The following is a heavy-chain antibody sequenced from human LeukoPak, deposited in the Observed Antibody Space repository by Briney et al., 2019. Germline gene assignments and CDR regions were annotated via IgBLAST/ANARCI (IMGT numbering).Heavy chain of an antibody. D-gene: IGHD3-16*01. J-gene: IGHJ4*02. CDR1: AFIFSGHW. Sequence: PGGSLRLSCEGSAFIFSGHWMNWVRQAPGKGLEWVAVMSQDGRTALYIDSLKGRFIISKDTSTDTVYLQMNSLRVEDTAVYYCARDPKVGSPDYFDYWGQGTLVTVSP. CDR3: ARDPKVGSPDYFDY. CDR2: MSQDGRTA. V-gene: IGHV3-30-3*01.